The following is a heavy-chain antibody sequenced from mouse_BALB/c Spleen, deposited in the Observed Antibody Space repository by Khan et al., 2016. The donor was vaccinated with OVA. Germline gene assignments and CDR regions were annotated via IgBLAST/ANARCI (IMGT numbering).Heavy chain of an antibody. Sequence: VQLKQSGPGLVKPSQSLSLTCTVTGYSITSDYAWNWIRQFPGNKLEWMSFISYSGNTKYNPSLKSRISITRDTSKNQFFLQLNSVTTEDTATYYCARVYGGDFDYWGQGTTLTVSS. CDR2: ISYSGNT. J-gene: IGHJ2*01. V-gene: IGHV3-2*02. D-gene: IGHD1-1*01. CDR3: ARVYGGDFDY. CDR1: GYSITSDYA.